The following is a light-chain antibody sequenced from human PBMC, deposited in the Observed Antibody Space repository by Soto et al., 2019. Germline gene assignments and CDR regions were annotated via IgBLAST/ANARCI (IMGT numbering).Light chain of an antibody. V-gene: IGKV2-28*01. CDR3: QQYGTSQII. Sequence: DIVMTQSPLSLPVTPGDPASISCRSSQSLLHSDGHNYLDWYLQRPGQSPQLXXYDTSSRATGIPDRFSGSESGTDVTITITRLETEDGSVFYGQQYGTSQIIFGQGTRLEIK. CDR2: DTS. J-gene: IGKJ5*01. CDR1: QSLLHSDGHNY.